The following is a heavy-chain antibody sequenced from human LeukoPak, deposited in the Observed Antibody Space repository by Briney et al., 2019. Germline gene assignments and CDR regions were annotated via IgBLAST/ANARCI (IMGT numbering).Heavy chain of an antibody. CDR3: AKSPGGRHHN. V-gene: IGHV3-7*03. CDR2: IKPDEGEK. CDR1: GFTFSSDW. D-gene: IGHD3-16*01. Sequence: GGSLRLSCAASGFTFSSDWMIWVRQAPGKGLEWVANIKPDEGEKYYVDSVKGRFTVSRDNAKNSLYLQMNSLRAEDTAVYYCAKSPGGRHHNWGQGTLVTVSS. J-gene: IGHJ4*02.